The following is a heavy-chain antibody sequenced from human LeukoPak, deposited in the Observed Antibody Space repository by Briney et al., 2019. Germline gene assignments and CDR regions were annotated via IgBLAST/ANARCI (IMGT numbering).Heavy chain of an antibody. Sequence: SVTVSCKASGYTFTGYYMHWVRQAPGQGLEWMGWINPNSGGTNYAQKFQGRVTITRDTSISTAYMELSRLRSDDTAVYYCARVGVTYYYGSGSLNWFDPWGQGTLVTVSS. J-gene: IGHJ5*02. CDR1: GYTFTGYY. CDR2: INPNSGGT. V-gene: IGHV1-2*02. CDR3: ARVGVTYYYGSGSLNWFDP. D-gene: IGHD3-10*01.